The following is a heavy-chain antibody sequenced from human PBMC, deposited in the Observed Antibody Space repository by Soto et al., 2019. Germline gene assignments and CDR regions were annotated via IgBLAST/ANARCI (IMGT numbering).Heavy chain of an antibody. D-gene: IGHD2-2*01. CDR3: ARSDIVVVPAAPFDI. CDR2: INPSGGST. V-gene: IGHV1-46*03. J-gene: IGHJ3*02. Sequence: ASVKVSCKASGYTFTSYYMHWVRQAPGQGLEWMGIINPSGGSTSYAQKFQGRVTMTRDTSTSTVYMELSSLRSEDTAVYYCARSDIVVVPAAPFDIWAQGTVVTVSS. CDR1: GYTFTSYY.